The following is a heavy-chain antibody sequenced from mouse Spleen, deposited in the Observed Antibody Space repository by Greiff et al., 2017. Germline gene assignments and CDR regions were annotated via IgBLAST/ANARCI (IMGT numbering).Heavy chain of an antibody. V-gene: IGHV1-55*01. D-gene: IGHD3-3*01. Sequence: VKLQQPGAELVKPGASVKMSCKASGYIFTTYWITWVKQRPGQGLEWIGNIFPGSDSTNYNENFKNKATLTVDTSSSTAYMQLGGLTSEDSAVYYCARGDWTFDCWGQGTSLTVSS. CDR2: IFPGSDST. CDR1: GYIFTTYW. J-gene: IGHJ2*02. CDR3: ARGDWTFDC.